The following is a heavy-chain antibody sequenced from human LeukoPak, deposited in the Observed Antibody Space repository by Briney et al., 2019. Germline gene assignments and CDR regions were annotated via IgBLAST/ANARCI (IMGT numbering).Heavy chain of an antibody. V-gene: IGHV1-69*06. D-gene: IGHD3-10*01. CDR3: AREGYGSGSVYYYYMDV. CDR2: IIPIFGTA. CDR1: GGTFSSYA. J-gene: IGHJ6*03. Sequence: SVKVSCKASGGTFSSYAISWVRQAPGQGLEWMGGIIPIFGTAKYAQKFQGRVTITADKSTSTAYMELSSLRSEDTAVYYCAREGYGSGSVYYYYMDVWGKGTTVTVSS.